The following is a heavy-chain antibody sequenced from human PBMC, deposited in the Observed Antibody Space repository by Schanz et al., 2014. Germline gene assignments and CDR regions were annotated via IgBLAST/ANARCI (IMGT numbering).Heavy chain of an antibody. V-gene: IGHV1-46*01. CDR3: ARNYGGHSEESDRYGMDV. D-gene: IGHD4-17*01. Sequence: QVHLVQSGAEVKKPGASVKVSCKASGYTFTGYYIHWVRQAPGQGLEWMGIINPSGGSTTYAQKFQGRVTMTSDTSTSTVYMELSSLRSEDTAVYYCARNYGGHSEESDRYGMDVWGQGTTVTVSS. J-gene: IGHJ6*02. CDR1: GYTFTGYY. CDR2: INPSGGST.